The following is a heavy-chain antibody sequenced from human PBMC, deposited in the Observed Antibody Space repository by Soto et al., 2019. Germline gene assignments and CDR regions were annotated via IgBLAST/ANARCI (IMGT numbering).Heavy chain of an antibody. CDR1: GFTFSSSG. CDR3: AKVYIGVSFYIDV. D-gene: IGHD3-10*01. V-gene: IGHV3-30*18. CDR2: ISSDGRNK. Sequence: QVQLVESGGGVVQPGRSLRLSCAASGFTFSSSGMHWVRQAPGKGLEWVAVISSDGRNKYYADSVKGRFTISRDNSKNTLYLQMNSLRGEDTAVYYCAKVYIGVSFYIDVWGKGTTVTVSS. J-gene: IGHJ6*03.